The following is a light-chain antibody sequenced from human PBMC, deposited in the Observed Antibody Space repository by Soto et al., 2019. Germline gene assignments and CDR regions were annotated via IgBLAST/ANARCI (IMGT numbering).Light chain of an antibody. V-gene: IGLV3-9*01. Sequence: SYELTQPLSVSVALGQTARITCGGNNIGSKNVHWYQQKPGQAHVLVNYNDSTRPSGIPGRFSGFNPSSTATPTISRAQAGDEADYYCQVWDSSTALIGGGTKLTVL. CDR2: NDS. J-gene: IGLJ2*01. CDR1: NIGSKN. CDR3: QVWDSSTAL.